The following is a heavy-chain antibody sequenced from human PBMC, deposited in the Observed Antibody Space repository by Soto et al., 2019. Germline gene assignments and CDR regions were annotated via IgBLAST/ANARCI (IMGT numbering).Heavy chain of an antibody. CDR1: GFTFSNHW. J-gene: IGHJ4*02. Sequence: PGGSLRLSCAASGFTFSNHWMHWVRQAPGKGLVWVSHLKSDGSTTNYADSVKGRFTISRDNAKNTLYVQMNSLRPEDTAVYYCARGGGSGNPAFDYWGQGTLVTVSS. CDR2: LKSDGSTT. V-gene: IGHV3-74*01. D-gene: IGHD2-15*01. CDR3: ARGGGSGNPAFDY.